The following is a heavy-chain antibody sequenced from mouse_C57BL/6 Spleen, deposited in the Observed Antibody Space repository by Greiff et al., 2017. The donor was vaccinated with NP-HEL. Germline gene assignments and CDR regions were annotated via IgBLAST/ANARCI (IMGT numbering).Heavy chain of an antibody. CDR3: ARVDSSGHYYAMDY. D-gene: IGHD3-2*02. CDR1: GYAFSSSW. J-gene: IGHJ4*01. CDR2: IYPGDGDT. Sequence: VKLQESGPELVKPGASVKISCKASGYAFSSSWMNWVKQRPGKGLEWIGRIYPGDGDTNYNGKFKGKATLTADKSSSTAYMQLSSLTSEDSAVYFCARVDSSGHYYAMDYWGQGTSVTVSS. V-gene: IGHV1-82*01.